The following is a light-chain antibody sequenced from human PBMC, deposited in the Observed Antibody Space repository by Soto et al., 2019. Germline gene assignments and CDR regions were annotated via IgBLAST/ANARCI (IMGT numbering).Light chain of an antibody. J-gene: IGKJ4*01. CDR3: QQSYSTPPT. V-gene: IGKV1-39*01. CDR1: HSISTY. CDR2: AAS. Sequence: DIQMTQSPSSLSASVGDRVTITCRTSHSISTYLNWYQQKPGKAPKLLITAASSLQSGVPSRFSVRGSGTDFALTISSLQPEDFATYYCQQSYSTPPTFGGGTKVEIK.